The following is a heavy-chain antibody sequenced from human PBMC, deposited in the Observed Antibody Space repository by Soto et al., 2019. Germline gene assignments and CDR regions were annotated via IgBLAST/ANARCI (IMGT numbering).Heavy chain of an antibody. CDR1: GFTFSSYG. D-gene: IGHD1-26*01. V-gene: IGHV3-30*18. CDR2: ISYDGSNK. Sequence: QVQLVESGGGVVQPGRSLRLSCAASGFTFSSYGMHWVRQAPGKGLEWVAVISYDGSNKYYADSVKGRFTISRDNSKNTLYLQMNSLRAEDTAVYYCAKGLGGSYAAATSDGMDVWGQGTTVTVSS. CDR3: AKGLGGSYAAATSDGMDV. J-gene: IGHJ6*02.